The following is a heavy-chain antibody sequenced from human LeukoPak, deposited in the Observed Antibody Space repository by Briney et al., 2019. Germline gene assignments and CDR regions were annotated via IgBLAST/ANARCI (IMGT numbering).Heavy chain of an antibody. CDR2: INSGGST. D-gene: IGHD6-19*01. CDR3: ARSRYSSGWYGAFDI. Sequence: GGSLRLSCAASGLTVSSNSMSWVRQAPGKGLEWVSVINSGGSTYYADSVKGRLTISRDNSKNTLYLQMNSLRAEDTAVYYCARSRYSSGWYGAFDIWGQGTMVTVSS. CDR1: GLTVSSNS. J-gene: IGHJ3*02. V-gene: IGHV3-53*01.